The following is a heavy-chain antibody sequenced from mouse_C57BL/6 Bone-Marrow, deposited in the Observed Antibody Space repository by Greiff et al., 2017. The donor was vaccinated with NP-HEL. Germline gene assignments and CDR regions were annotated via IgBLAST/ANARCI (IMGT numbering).Heavy chain of an antibody. CDR2: IYPGSGST. CDR1: GYTFTSYW. D-gene: IGHD2-1*01. Sequence: QVQLQQPGAELVKPGASVKMSCKAFGYTFTSYWITWVKQRPGQGLEWIGDIYPGSGSTNYNEKFKSKATLTVDTSSSTAYMQLSSLTSEDSAVYYCATIYYGNYDAMDYWGQGTSVTVSS. J-gene: IGHJ4*01. V-gene: IGHV1-55*01. CDR3: ATIYYGNYDAMDY.